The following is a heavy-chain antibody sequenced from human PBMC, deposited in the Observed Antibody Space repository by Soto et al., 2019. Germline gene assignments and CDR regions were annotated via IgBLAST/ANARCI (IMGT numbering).Heavy chain of an antibody. CDR2: INGDGGST. CDR3: ARGLYLKYGQDY. CDR1: GFTFSSYW. V-gene: IGHV3-74*01. Sequence: EVQLVESGGGLVQTGGSLRLSCAASGFTFSSYWMHWVRQAPGKGVVWVSRINGDGGSTNYADSVKGRFTISRDNAKNTVYLQVASLRAEDTAVYYCARGLYLKYGQDYWGQGTLVTVSS. D-gene: IGHD2-2*01. J-gene: IGHJ4*02.